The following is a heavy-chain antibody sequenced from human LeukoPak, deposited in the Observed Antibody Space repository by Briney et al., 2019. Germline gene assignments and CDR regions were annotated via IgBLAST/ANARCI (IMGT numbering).Heavy chain of an antibody. CDR2: IKQGGSEK. Sequence: GGSLRLSCSAFGFSFSNYAMYWVRQAPGKGLEWVANIKQGGSEKYYVDSVKGRFTISRDNAKNSLYLQMNSLRAEDTAVYYCARDFGLRCSGGTCYSVYYYGMDVWGKGTTVTVSS. V-gene: IGHV3-7*03. D-gene: IGHD2-15*01. CDR1: GFSFSNYA. J-gene: IGHJ6*04. CDR3: ARDFGLRCSGGTCYSVYYYGMDV.